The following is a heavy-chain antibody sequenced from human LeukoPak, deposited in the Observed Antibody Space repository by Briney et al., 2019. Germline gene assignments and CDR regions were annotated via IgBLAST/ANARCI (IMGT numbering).Heavy chain of an antibody. V-gene: IGHV1-69*04. CDR1: GGTFSSYA. CDR2: IIPTLGIA. J-gene: IGHJ3*02. CDR3: ARLSALRDGYNFARAFDI. Sequence: ASVKVSCKASGGTFSSYAISWVRQAPGQGLEWMGRIIPTLGIANYAQKFQGRVTITADKSTSTAYMELSSLRSEDTVVCYCARLSALRDGYNFARAFDIWGQGTMVTVSS. D-gene: IGHD5-12*01.